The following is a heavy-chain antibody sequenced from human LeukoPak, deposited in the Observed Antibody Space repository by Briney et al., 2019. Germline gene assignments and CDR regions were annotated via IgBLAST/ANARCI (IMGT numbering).Heavy chain of an antibody. CDR2: IYFIGST. CDR1: RGSISDYF. D-gene: IGHD5-18*01. V-gene: IGHV4-59*08. Sequence: SETLSLTCTVSRGSISDYFWTWIRQPPGKGLEWIGYIYFIGSTNYNPSLKSRVTISVDTSKNQFSLKLSSVTAADTAVYYCATHRGYSYGPPDDWGQGTLVTVSS. CDR3: ATHRGYSYGPPDD. J-gene: IGHJ4*02.